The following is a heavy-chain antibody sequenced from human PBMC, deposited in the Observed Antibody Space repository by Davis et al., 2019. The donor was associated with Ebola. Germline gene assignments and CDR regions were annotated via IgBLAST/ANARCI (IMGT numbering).Heavy chain of an antibody. CDR3: ARVYSSSRRGYYYYGMDV. J-gene: IGHJ6*02. V-gene: IGHV3-53*01. D-gene: IGHD6-6*01. CDR2: IYSGGST. Sequence: GESLKISCAASGFTFSNAWMSWVRQAPGKGLEWVSVIYSGGSTYYADSVKGRFTISRDNSKNTLYLQMNSLRAEDTAVYYCARVYSSSRRGYYYYGMDVWGQGTTVTVSS. CDR1: GFTFSNAW.